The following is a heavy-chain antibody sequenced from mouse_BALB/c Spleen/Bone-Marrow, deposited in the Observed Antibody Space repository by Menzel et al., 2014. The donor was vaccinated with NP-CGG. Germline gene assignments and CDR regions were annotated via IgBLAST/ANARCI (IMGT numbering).Heavy chain of an antibody. Sequence: VQVVESGAELVRPGASVKLSCKASGYTFTSYWINWVKQRPGQGLEWIGNIXPSDSYTNYNQKFKDKATLTVDKSSSTAYMQLSSPTSEDSAVYYCTRLRVYYFDYWGQGTTLTVSS. CDR2: IXPSDSYT. J-gene: IGHJ2*01. V-gene: IGHV1-69*02. CDR3: TRLRVYYFDY. CDR1: GYTFTSYW.